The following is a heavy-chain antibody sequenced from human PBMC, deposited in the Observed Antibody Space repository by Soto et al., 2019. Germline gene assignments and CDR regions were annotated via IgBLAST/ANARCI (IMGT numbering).Heavy chain of an antibody. Sequence: QVQLVQSGAEVKKPGASVKVSCKASGYTFTSYDINWVRLATGQGLEWMGWMNPNSGNTAYAQKFQGRATMTRNTSISTAYMELSSLRSEDTAVYYFARLKQASAVAWAQGTLFTVSS. CDR1: GYTFTSYD. V-gene: IGHV1-8*01. CDR3: ARLKQASAVA. CDR2: MNPNSGNT. J-gene: IGHJ5*02.